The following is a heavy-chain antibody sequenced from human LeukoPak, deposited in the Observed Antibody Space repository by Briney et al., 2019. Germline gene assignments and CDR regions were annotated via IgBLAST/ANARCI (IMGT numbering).Heavy chain of an antibody. CDR3: ARTTVFGAVRGPLYP. D-gene: IGHD1-1*01. J-gene: IGHJ5*02. CDR2: IIPIFGTA. Sequence: SVKVSCKASGGTFSSYAISWVRQAPGQGLEWMGGIIPIFGTANYAQKFQGRVTITADKSTSTAYMELSSLRSEDTAVYYCARTTVFGAVRGPLYPWGQGTLVIVSS. CDR1: GGTFSSYA. V-gene: IGHV1-69*06.